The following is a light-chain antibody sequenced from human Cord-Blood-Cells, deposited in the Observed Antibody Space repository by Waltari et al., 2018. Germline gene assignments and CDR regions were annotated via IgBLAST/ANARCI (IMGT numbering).Light chain of an antibody. CDR3: QAWDSSTVV. V-gene: IGLV3-1*01. CDR1: KLGDKY. CDR2: QDS. Sequence: SYELTQPPSVSVSAAQTASIPCSGDKLGDKYACWYQQTPGQSPVLVIYQDSKRPSGIPERFSGSNSGNTATLTISGTQAMDEADYYCQAWDSSTVVFGGGTKLTVL. J-gene: IGLJ2*01.